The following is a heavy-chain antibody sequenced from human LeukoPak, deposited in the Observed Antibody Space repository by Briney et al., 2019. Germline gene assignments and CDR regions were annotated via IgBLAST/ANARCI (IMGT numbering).Heavy chain of an antibody. J-gene: IGHJ6*03. CDR3: ARVGYSSSSGVYYYYYMDV. V-gene: IGHV4-59*12. CDR2: FYYSGGT. D-gene: IGHD6-6*01. CDR1: GGSITSYF. Sequence: PSETLSLTCTVSGGSITSYFWSWIRQPPGKGLEWIGYFYYSGGTKHNPSLKSRVAMSVDTSKNQFSLKLSSVTAADTAVYYCARVGYSSSSGVYYYYYMDVWGKGTTVTVSS.